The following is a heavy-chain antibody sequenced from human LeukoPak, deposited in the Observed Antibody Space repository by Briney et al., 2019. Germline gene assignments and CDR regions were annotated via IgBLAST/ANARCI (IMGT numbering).Heavy chain of an antibody. CDR3: AKGISKWELLTAEYFQH. D-gene: IGHD1-26*01. CDR2: LSWNSGSI. CDR1: GFTFDDYA. V-gene: IGHV3-9*01. J-gene: IGHJ1*01. Sequence: GGSLRLSCAASGFTFDDYAMHWAGQAQGKGLEWVQGLSWNSGSIGYADSVKGRFTISRDNAKNSLYLQVNSLRAEDTALYYCAKGISKWELLTAEYFQHWGQGTLVTVSS.